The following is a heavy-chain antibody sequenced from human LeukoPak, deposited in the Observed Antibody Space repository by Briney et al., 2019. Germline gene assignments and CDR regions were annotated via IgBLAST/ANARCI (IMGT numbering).Heavy chain of an antibody. D-gene: IGHD1-1*01. V-gene: IGHV3-30*02. Sequence: GGSLRLSCAASGLTLRGYGMHWVRQAPGKGLEWVAFIRYDGSDKSYADSVKGRFTIPRDNSENTLYLQINSLRVEDTAVYYCAKDTPTTGYHLDSWGQGTLVTVSS. CDR2: IRYDGSDK. J-gene: IGHJ4*02. CDR1: GLTLRGYG. CDR3: AKDTPTTGYHLDS.